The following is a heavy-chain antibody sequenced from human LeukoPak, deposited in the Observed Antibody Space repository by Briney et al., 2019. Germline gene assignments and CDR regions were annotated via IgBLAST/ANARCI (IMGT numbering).Heavy chain of an antibody. CDR1: GYTFTGYY. CDR3: ARDNEWLPRAGQFDY. J-gene: IGHJ4*02. D-gene: IGHD5-24*01. V-gene: IGHV1-2*02. CDR2: INPNSGGT. Sequence: GASVKVSCKASGYTFTGYYMHWVRQAPGQGLEWMGWINPNSGGTNYAQKFQGRVTMTRDTSISTAYMELSRLRSDDTAVYYCARDNEWLPRAGQFDYWGQGTLVTVSS.